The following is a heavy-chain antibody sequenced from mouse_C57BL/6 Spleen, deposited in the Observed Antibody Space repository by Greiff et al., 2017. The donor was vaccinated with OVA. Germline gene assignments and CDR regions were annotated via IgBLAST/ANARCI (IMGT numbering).Heavy chain of an antibody. Sequence: EVQLVESGGGLVQPGGSLKLSCAASGFTFSDYGMAWVRQAPRKGPEWVAFISNLAYSIYYADTVTGRFTISRENAKNTLYLEMSSLRSEDTAMYYCARSLDGYSPWFAYWGQGTLVTVSA. CDR3: ARSLDGYSPWFAY. V-gene: IGHV5-15*01. CDR2: ISNLAYSI. D-gene: IGHD2-3*01. CDR1: GFTFSDYG. J-gene: IGHJ3*01.